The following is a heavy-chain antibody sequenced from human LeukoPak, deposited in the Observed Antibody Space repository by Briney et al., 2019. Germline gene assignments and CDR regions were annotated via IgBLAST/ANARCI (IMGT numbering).Heavy chain of an antibody. J-gene: IGHJ3*02. D-gene: IGHD3-22*01. CDR2: IYPGDSDT. V-gene: IGHV5-51*01. Sequence: GESLKISCKGSGYSFTSYWIGWVRQMPGKGLEWMWIIYPGDSDTRYSPSFQGQVTISSDKSISTAYLQWSSLKASDTAMYYCARTYYDSSDDAFEIWGQGKMVTVSS. CDR1: GYSFTSYW. CDR3: ARTYYDSSDDAFEI.